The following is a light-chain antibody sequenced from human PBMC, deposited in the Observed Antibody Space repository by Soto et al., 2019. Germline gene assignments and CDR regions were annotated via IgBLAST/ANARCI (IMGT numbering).Light chain of an antibody. J-gene: IGLJ3*02. CDR3: CSYAGTYTWV. V-gene: IGLV2-11*01. CDR2: DVS. Sequence: QSALTQPRSVSGSPGQSVSISCTGTSSDVGSYNYVSWYQQHPGKAPKVIIYDVSKRPSGVPDRFSGSKSGNTASLTISGLQAEDEADYYCCSYAGTYTWVFGGGTKVTVL. CDR1: SSDVGSYNY.